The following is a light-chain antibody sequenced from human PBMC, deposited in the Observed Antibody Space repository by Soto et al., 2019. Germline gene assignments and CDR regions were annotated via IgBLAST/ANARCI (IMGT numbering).Light chain of an antibody. CDR1: QNITKN. CDR2: NAV. J-gene: IGKJ5*01. Sequence: EIVLTQSPATLSVSQGEGATLSGGASQNITKNLVWYQQNPGQAPSLLLSNAVTRAPGIPARFSGSGFGTEFTLTISSLQPEDFAIYYCQQYKSWWPITFGQGTRLEI. CDR3: QQYKSWWPIT. V-gene: IGKV3-15*01.